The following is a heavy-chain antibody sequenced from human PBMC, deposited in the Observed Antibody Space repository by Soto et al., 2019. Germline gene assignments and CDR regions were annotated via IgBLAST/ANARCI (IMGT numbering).Heavy chain of an antibody. D-gene: IGHD1-26*01. CDR1: GFIFENFG. J-gene: IGHJ5*02. CDR2: ISGSGFKK. CDR3: AKNQGVYLVPLATVDWFDP. Sequence: EVVLLESGGGLEQPGGSLRLSCAASGFIFENFGMSWVRQAPGKGLEWISSISGSGFKKYYADSVKGRFTISRDNSKSTVYLELNNLSAEDTAVYHCAKNQGVYLVPLATVDWFDPWGQGSVVTVSS. V-gene: IGHV3-23*01.